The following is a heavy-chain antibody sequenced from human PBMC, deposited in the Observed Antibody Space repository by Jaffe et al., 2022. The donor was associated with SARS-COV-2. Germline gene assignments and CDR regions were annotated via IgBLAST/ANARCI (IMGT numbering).Heavy chain of an antibody. V-gene: IGHV3-23*01. J-gene: IGHJ4*02. Sequence: EVQLLESGGGLVQPGGSLRLSCAASGFTFSSYAMSWVRQAPGKGLEWVSAISGSGGSTYYADSVKGRFTISRDNSKNTLYLQMNSLRAEDTAVYYCAKTPRGYSGYDTPDFDYWGQGTLVTVSS. D-gene: IGHD5-12*01. CDR3: AKTPRGYSGYDTPDFDY. CDR2: ISGSGGST. CDR1: GFTFSSYA.